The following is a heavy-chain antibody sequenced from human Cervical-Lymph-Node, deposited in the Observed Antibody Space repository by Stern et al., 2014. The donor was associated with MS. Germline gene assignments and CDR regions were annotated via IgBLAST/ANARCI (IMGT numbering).Heavy chain of an antibody. CDR3: AKADDYAAGIDA. D-gene: IGHD3-16*01. J-gene: IGHJ5*02. Sequence: VQLVESGGGMAQPGRSLRLSCEASGFKFADFAMPWVPQAPGQGLDWVSGRGGNSEGRGYAGSVQGRFTIARDNAKSSLDLQMNSLTAEDTALYYCAKADDYAAGIDAWGQGTLVVVSS. CDR1: GFKFADFA. V-gene: IGHV3-9*01. CDR2: RGGNSEGR.